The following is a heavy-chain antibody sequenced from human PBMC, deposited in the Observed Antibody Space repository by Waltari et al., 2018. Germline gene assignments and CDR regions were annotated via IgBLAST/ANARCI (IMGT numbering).Heavy chain of an antibody. CDR1: GFTFSSNW. CDR2: IKPDGSQQ. J-gene: IGHJ4*02. CDR3: ARDFNWGWDF. V-gene: IGHV3-7*03. Sequence: EVQLVDSGGGLVQPGGSLRLSCAASGFTFSSNWMSWVRQAPGRGLGWLANIKPDGSQQDYVDSVRGRFSISRDNAKNSLYLQLNSLRAEDTAIYYCARDFNWGWDFWGQGTLVTVSS. D-gene: IGHD7-27*01.